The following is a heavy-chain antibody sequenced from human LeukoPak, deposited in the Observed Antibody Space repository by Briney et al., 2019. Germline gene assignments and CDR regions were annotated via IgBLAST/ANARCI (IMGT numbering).Heavy chain of an antibody. Sequence: PSETLSLTCAVYGGSFSGYYWSWIRQPPGKGLEWIGEINHSESTNYNPSLKSRVTISVDTSKNQFSLKLSSVTAADTAVYYCAREFPQLSAFDIWGQGTMVTVSS. J-gene: IGHJ3*02. V-gene: IGHV4-34*01. CDR3: AREFPQLSAFDI. CDR2: INHSEST. CDR1: GGSFSGYY. D-gene: IGHD3-10*01.